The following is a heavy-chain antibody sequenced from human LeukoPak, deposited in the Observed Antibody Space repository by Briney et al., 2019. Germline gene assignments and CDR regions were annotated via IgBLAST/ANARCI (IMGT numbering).Heavy chain of an antibody. CDR3: ASAGPPGSNWFDP. V-gene: IGHV4-39*07. Sequence: SETLSLTCTVSGGSISSSSYYWGWIRQPPGKGLEWIGSIYYSGSTYYNPSLKSRVTISVDRSKNQFSLKLSSVTAADTAVYYCASAGPPGSNWFDPWGQGTLVTVSS. CDR1: GGSISSSSYY. CDR2: IYYSGST. J-gene: IGHJ5*02.